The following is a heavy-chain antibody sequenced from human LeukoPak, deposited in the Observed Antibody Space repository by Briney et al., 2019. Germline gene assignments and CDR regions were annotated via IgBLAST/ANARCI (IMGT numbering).Heavy chain of an antibody. CDR1: VRSHTSGRHH. Sequence: SETLSLPYTFSVRSHTSGRHHGVGIRQPAGKGLEYIGGIYASGSTRYNPSLKSRVTMSLDTSKNQFSLNLSYVTAQDTAVYYRARDEGGCGPDLWGKGTMVTVSS. CDR2: IYASGST. J-gene: IGHJ6*03. V-gene: IGHV4-61*02. CDR3: ARDEGGCGPDL. D-gene: IGHD6-19*01.